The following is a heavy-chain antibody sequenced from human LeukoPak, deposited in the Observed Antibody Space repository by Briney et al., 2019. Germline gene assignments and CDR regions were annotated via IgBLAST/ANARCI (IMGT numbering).Heavy chain of an antibody. V-gene: IGHV5-51*01. CDR1: GYSFTNYW. CDR3: ANIGASKAIDY. J-gene: IGHJ4*02. D-gene: IGHD3-10*01. CDR2: IYPGDSDT. Sequence: GESLKISCKGSGYSFTNYWIGWVRQMPGKGLEWMGIIYPGDSDTRYSPSFQGQVTISADKSVSTAYVQWSSLKASDTAMYYCANIGASKAIDYWGQGTLVTVSS.